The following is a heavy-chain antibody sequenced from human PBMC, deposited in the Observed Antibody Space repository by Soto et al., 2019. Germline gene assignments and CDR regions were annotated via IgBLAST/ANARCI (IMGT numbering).Heavy chain of an antibody. CDR1: GDSVSSNSAA. CDR2: TYYRSKWYN. J-gene: IGHJ6*02. D-gene: IGHD1-26*01. Sequence: SQTLSLTCAISGDSVSSNSAAWNWIRQSPSRGLEWLGRTYYRSKWYNDYAVSVKSRITINPDTSKNQFSLQLNSVTPEDTAVYYCARDLLAVGATPTIYYYGMDVWGQGTTVTVSS. V-gene: IGHV6-1*01. CDR3: ARDLLAVGATPTIYYYGMDV.